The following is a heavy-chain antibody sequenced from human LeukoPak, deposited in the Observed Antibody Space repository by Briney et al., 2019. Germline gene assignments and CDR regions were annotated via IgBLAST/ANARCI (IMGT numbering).Heavy chain of an antibody. CDR2: IKSKTDVGTT. D-gene: IGHD3-22*01. CDR1: VFTFSNAW. J-gene: IGHJ4*02. V-gene: IGHV3-15*01. CDR3: TTYYYDSSGLDY. Sequence: GGALRLSCAASVFTFSNAWMSWVRQAPGKGLEWVGRIKSKTDVGTTDYAALVKGRFTISRDDSKDTLYLQMNSLKTEDTAVYYCTTYYYDSSGLDYWGQGTLVTVSS.